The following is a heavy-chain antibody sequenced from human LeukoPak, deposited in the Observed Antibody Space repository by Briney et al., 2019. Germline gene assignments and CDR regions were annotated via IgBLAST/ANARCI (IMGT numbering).Heavy chain of an antibody. CDR3: ARDHTAYYYDSSGYPPWFDP. CDR2: ISSSGSTI. Sequence: GGSLRLSCAASGFTFSDDYRSWIRQAPGKGLEWGSYISSSGSTIYYADSVKGRFTISRDNSKNTLYLQMNSLRAEDTAVYYCARDHTAYYYDSSGYPPWFDPWGQGTLVTVSS. V-gene: IGHV3-11*04. J-gene: IGHJ5*02. D-gene: IGHD3-22*01. CDR1: GFTFSDDY.